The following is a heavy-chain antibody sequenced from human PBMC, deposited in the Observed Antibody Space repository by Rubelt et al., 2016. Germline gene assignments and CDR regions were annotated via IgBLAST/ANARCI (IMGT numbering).Heavy chain of an antibody. CDR3: ARTVAGFFRRFDP. V-gene: IGHV4-4*02. CDR1: GFTFSSYA. CDR2: IDRSGNT. D-gene: IGHD6-19*01. Sequence: QLVESGGGVVQPGKSLRLSCAASGFTFSSYAMHWVRQPPGKELEWIGEIDRSGNTNYNPSLKSRVTTSVDKSKNQFSLDLSSVTAADTAVYYCARTVAGFFRRFDPWGQGTLVTVSS. J-gene: IGHJ5*02.